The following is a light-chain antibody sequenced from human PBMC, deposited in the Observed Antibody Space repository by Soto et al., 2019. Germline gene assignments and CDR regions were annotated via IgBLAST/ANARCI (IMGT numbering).Light chain of an antibody. CDR2: GAS. Sequence: IVLTQSPGTLSLSPRDRATLSCRASQSVSSDYLAWYRQKPGQSPGLLIYGASSRATGIPDRFSGSGSGTDFTLTISRLEPEDFAVYYCQQYASSPWTFGQGTKVDIK. V-gene: IGKV3-20*01. CDR1: QSVSSDY. J-gene: IGKJ1*01. CDR3: QQYASSPWT.